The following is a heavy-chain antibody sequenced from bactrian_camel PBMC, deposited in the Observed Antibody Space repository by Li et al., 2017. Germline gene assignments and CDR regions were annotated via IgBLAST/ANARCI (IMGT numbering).Heavy chain of an antibody. D-gene: IGHD6*01. Sequence: PLVESGGGLVQPGDSVRLSCVASGFHVRSYYMIWARQVPGKGLEWMTSIYSDGGKTYTLESVKGRFSISRNDLNDTTYLQMDNVKSEDTALYYCGTRYPGSWYRTYWGQGTQVTVS. CDR1: GFHVRSYY. J-gene: IGHJ4*01. V-gene: IGHV3-2*01. CDR3: GTRYPGSWYRTY. CDR2: IYSDGGKT.